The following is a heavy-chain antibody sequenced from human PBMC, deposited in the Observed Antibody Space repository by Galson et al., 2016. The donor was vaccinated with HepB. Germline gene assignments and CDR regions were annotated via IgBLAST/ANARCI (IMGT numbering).Heavy chain of an antibody. Sequence: SLRLSCAASGFTFGDYAIHWVRQAPGKGLEWVALISYDGSNKYYADSVKGRFTISRDNSKNTLFLQMNSLRAEDTAVYYCARDPPIGVITLDFDYWGQGTLVTVSS. D-gene: IGHD3-22*01. CDR3: ARDPPIGVITLDFDY. V-gene: IGHV3-30-3*01. CDR2: ISYDGSNK. J-gene: IGHJ4*02. CDR1: GFTFGDYA.